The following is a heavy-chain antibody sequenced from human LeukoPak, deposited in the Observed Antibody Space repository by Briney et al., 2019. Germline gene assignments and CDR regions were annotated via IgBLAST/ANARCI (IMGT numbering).Heavy chain of an antibody. V-gene: IGHV3-23*01. CDR3: AKHDLSGSYFVY. J-gene: IGHJ4*02. CDR1: GFTFSNYA. CDR2: ICGSGSCT. D-gene: IGHD3-10*01. Sequence: GGSLRLSCAASGFTFSNYALGWVRQAPGKGLEWDSTICGSGSCTYYADSVKGRFTISRDNSRNTLSLQMNSLRVEDAALYYCAKHDLSGSYFVYWGQGTQVTVSS.